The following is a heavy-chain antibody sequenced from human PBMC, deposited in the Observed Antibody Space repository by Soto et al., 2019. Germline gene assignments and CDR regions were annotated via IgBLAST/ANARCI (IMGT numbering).Heavy chain of an antibody. V-gene: IGHV5-51*01. J-gene: IGHJ4*02. D-gene: IGHD6-6*01. Sequence: VESLKISCKASEDIFTNYWICCFRQMPGRVLEWMGIIYPGDSDTRYSPSFEGQVTFSVDKSINTAYLHLSTLKASDTAMFYCVRRRGYSSSGAFDYWAQGTLVTVSS. CDR2: IYPGDSDT. CDR1: EDIFTNYW. CDR3: VRRRGYSSSGAFDY.